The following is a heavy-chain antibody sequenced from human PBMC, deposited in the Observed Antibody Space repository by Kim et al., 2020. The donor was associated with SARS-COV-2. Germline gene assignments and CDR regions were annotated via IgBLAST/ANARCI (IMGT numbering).Heavy chain of an antibody. CDR1: GGSISSGGYY. V-gene: IGHV4-31*03. CDR2: IYYSGST. CDR3: AREGLYSGYDYEGY. Sequence: SETLSLTCTVSGGSISSGGYYWSWIRQHPGKGLEWIGYIYYSGSTYYNPSHKSRVTISVDTSKNQFSLKLSSVTAADTAVYYCAREGLYSGYDYEGYWGQGTLVSVSA. J-gene: IGHJ4*02. D-gene: IGHD5-12*01.